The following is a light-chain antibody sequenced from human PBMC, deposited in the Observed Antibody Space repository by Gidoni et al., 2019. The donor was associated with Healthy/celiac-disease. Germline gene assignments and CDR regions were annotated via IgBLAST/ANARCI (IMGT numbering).Light chain of an antibody. V-gene: IGLV3-21*04. Sequence: SYVLTQPPSVSVAPGKTARITCGGNNIGSKSVHWYQQKPGQAPVLVIYYDSDRPSGIPERFSGSNSGNTATLTISRVEAGDEADYYCQVWDSSSVYVVFGGGTKLTVL. CDR2: YDS. J-gene: IGLJ2*01. CDR3: QVWDSSSVYVV. CDR1: NIGSKS.